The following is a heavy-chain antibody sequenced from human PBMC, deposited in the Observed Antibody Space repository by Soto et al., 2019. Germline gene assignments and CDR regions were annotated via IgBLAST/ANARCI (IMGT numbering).Heavy chain of an antibody. J-gene: IGHJ4*02. CDR2: ISWNSGSI. D-gene: IGHD6-13*01. CDR3: AKGYSSSWYGFVAY. CDR1: GFTFDDYA. V-gene: IGHV3-9*01. Sequence: EVQLVESXGGLVQPGRSLRLSCAASGFTFDDYAMHWVRQAPGKGLEWVSGISWNSGSIGYADSVKGRFTISRDNAKNSLYLQMNSLRAEDTALYYCAKGYSSSWYGFVAYWGQGTLVTVSS.